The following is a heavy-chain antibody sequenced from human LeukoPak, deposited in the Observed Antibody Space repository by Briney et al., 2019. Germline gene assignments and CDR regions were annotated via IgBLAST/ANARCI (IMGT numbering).Heavy chain of an antibody. J-gene: IGHJ4*02. CDR2: IRSKANSYAT. CDR1: GFTFSSYS. V-gene: IGHV3-73*01. Sequence: PGGSLRLSCAASGFTFSSYSMNWVLQAPGKGLEWVGRIRSKANSYATAYAASVKGRFTISRDDSKNTAYLQMNSLKTEDTAVYYCTRQGVYYDSSGYYYPFDYWGQGTLVTVSS. CDR3: TRQGVYYDSSGYYYPFDY. D-gene: IGHD3-22*01.